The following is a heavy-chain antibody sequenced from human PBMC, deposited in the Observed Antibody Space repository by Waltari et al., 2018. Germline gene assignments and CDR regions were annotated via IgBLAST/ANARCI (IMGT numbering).Heavy chain of an antibody. Sequence: QVQLQESGPGLVNPSETLSLTCTVSGGSIRTHYWSWIRQSPGNGLEWIGYSYYTGCTNYNPPLKSRVSISVDTSKNQFSLKLTSVTAADTAVYYCASDTVLGGFDIWGQGTMVTVSS. D-gene: IGHD2-15*01. CDR1: GGSIRTHY. CDR3: ASDTVLGGFDI. CDR2: SYYTGCT. J-gene: IGHJ3*02. V-gene: IGHV4-59*08.